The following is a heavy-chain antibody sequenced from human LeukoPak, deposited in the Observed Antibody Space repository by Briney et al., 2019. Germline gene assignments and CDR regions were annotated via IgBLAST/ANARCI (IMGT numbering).Heavy chain of an antibody. J-gene: IGHJ5*02. CDR3: ARRYCSSTSCLNWFDP. CDR2: IYYSVRT. Sequence: PETRSLTCTVSGGSISSISYYWGWIRQPPWKGLEWTGSIYYSVRTYYKPSLKSGVTISVDASKNQFSLKLSSVTDVDTAVYYCARRYCSSTSCLNWFDPWGQGTLVTVSS. V-gene: IGHV4-39*01. D-gene: IGHD2-2*01. CDR1: GGSISSISYY.